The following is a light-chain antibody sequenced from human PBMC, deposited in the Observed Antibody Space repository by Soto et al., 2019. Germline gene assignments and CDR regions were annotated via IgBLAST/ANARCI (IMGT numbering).Light chain of an antibody. CDR2: DDN. V-gene: IGLV1-51*01. CDR3: AAWDDSLNALYV. CDR1: SSNIGGNS. Sequence: SVLTQPPSVSAAPGQKVTISCSGSSSNIGGNSVSWYQQLPGTAPKLLIYDDNKRPSGIPDRFSGSKSGTSATLAISGLQSEDGADYYCAAWDDSLNALYVFGTGTKVTV. J-gene: IGLJ1*01.